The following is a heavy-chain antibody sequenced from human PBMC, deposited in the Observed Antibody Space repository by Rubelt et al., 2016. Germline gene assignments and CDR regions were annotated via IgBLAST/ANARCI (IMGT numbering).Heavy chain of an antibody. CDR3: ASDRVG. CDR1: GFSFSDYS. CDR2: ITSGSDII. Sequence: EVQLVESGGGLVQPGGSLRLSCAASGFSFSDYSMNWVRQAPGKGLEWLSYITSGSDIIHYADYVKGRLTISRDNAKKSLYLQMSSLRVEDTAVYYCASDRVGWGQGTLVTVSS. V-gene: IGHV3-48*04. D-gene: IGHD2-2*01. J-gene: IGHJ4*02.